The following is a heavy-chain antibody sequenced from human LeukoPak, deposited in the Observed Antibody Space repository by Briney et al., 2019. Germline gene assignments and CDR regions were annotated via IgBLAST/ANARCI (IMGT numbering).Heavy chain of an antibody. CDR1: GFTFSNYD. Sequence: GGSLRLSCAASGFTFSNYDMSWVRQAPGKGLEWVSAISGSGGSTYYADSVKGRFTISRDNSKNTLYLQMNSLRAEDTAVYYCAKRRGLELLYYYYMDVWGKGTTVTVSS. J-gene: IGHJ6*03. D-gene: IGHD1-7*01. V-gene: IGHV3-23*01. CDR2: ISGSGGST. CDR3: AKRRGLELLYYYYMDV.